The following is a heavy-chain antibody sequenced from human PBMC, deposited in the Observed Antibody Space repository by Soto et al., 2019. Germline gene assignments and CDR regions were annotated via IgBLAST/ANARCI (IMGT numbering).Heavy chain of an antibody. V-gene: IGHV3-11*01. CDR2: ISSSGSTI. J-gene: IGHJ5*02. Sequence: GSLRLSCAASGFTFSDYYMSWIRQAPGKGLEWVSYISSSGSTIYYADSVKGRFTISRDNAKNSLYLQMNSLRAEDTAVYYCARDYDFWSGFEKYNWFDPWGQGTLVTVSS. CDR1: GFTFSDYY. D-gene: IGHD3-3*01. CDR3: ARDYDFWSGFEKYNWFDP.